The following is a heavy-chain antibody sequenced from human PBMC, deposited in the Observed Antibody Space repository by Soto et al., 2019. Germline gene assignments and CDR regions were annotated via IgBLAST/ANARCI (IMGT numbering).Heavy chain of an antibody. CDR1: GFTFSSYA. J-gene: IGHJ2*01. CDR3: AKDGDIHDWYFDL. V-gene: IGHV3-23*01. Sequence: EVQLLESGGGLVQPGGSLRLSCAASGFTFSSYAMSWVRQAPGKGLEWVSAISGSGGSTYYADSVKGRFTISRDNSKNTLYRQMNSLRAEDTAVYYCAKDGDIHDWYFDLWGRGTLVTVSS. CDR2: ISGSGGST. D-gene: IGHD3-9*01.